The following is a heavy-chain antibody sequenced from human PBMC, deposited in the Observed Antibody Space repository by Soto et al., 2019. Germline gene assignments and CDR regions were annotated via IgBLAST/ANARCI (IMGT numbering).Heavy chain of an antibody. V-gene: IGHV3-49*04. D-gene: IGHD6-13*01. CDR1: GFPFDDFA. Sequence: PGGSLRLSCTGSGFPFDDFAINWVRQAPGKGLEWVGFIRSKAYGGTTEYAASVKGRFTISRDDSKSIAYLQMNSLKTEDTAVYYCTRGGYSSSWYAAFDIWGQGTMVTVSS. CDR2: IRSKAYGGTT. CDR3: TRGGYSSSWYAAFDI. J-gene: IGHJ3*02.